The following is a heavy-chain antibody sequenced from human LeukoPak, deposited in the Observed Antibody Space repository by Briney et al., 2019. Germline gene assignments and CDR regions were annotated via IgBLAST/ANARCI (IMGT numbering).Heavy chain of an antibody. CDR1: GFTFSSYA. J-gene: IGHJ3*02. Sequence: PGGSLRLSCAASGFTFSSYAMNWVRQAPGEGLEWVSTITSGGSTYYADSVKGRFTISRDNSKNTLYLQMNSLRAEDTAVYYCAKTGYSSGWVFDIWGQGTMVTVSS. D-gene: IGHD6-19*01. V-gene: IGHV3-23*01. CDR2: ITSGGST. CDR3: AKTGYSSGWVFDI.